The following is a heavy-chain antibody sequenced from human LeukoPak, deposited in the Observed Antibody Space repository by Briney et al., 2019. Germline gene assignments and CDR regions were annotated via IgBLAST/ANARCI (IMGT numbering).Heavy chain of an antibody. J-gene: IGHJ4*02. Sequence: SETLSLTCTVSGGSMRNYYWSWIRQPPGKGLEWIGHTHSSGNTKYSPSLESRVTILLDTSRNQFSRTLSSVTAADTAVYYCARYNSMFRGVTTSDYWGQGTLVTVSS. D-gene: IGHD3-10*01. CDR3: ARYNSMFRGVTTSDY. V-gene: IGHV4-4*09. CDR2: THSSGNT. CDR1: GGSMRNYY.